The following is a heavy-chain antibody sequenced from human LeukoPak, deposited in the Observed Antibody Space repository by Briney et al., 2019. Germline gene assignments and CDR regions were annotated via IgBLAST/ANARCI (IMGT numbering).Heavy chain of an antibody. CDR1: GFDFSGYG. D-gene: IGHD1-26*01. CDR2: ISYDGSNR. CDR3: ARDTGKWELSCDY. V-gene: IGHV3-30*03. J-gene: IGHJ4*02. Sequence: GGSLRLSCAASGFDFSGYGMHWVRQAPGKGLEWVAVISYDGSNRYYGDSVKGRFTIYRDNSKNTLYLQMNSLRAEDSAVYYCARDTGKWELSCDYWGQGTLVTVSS.